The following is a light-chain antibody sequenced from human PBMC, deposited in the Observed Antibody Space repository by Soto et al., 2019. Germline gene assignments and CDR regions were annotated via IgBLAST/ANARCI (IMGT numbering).Light chain of an antibody. CDR2: LAS. V-gene: IGKV4-1*01. J-gene: IGKJ2*01. CDR1: QSLFDNSRYRNS. CDR3: QQSYAAPHS. Sequence: DIAMTQSPDSVVVSLGERATIYCRSSQSLFDNSRYRNSLVWYQQKPGQRPKLLIYLASTRESEVPDRFSGIWHGTYFTHTINNVQAEDVAVYYCQQSYAAPHSFGQGTRLEVK.